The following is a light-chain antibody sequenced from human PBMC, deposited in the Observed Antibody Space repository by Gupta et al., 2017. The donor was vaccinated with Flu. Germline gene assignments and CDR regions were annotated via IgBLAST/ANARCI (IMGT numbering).Light chain of an antibody. Sequence: TVTLTCCLSSGSVSSTYYPSWYQQTAGQAPRTLVYSKNTRSSGVPGRFSGSILGNKAALTITGAQADDESDYYGVRYMGSGSWVFGGGTKLTVL. V-gene: IGLV8-61*01. J-gene: IGLJ3*02. CDR1: SGSVSSTYY. CDR2: SKN. CDR3: VRYMGSGSWV.